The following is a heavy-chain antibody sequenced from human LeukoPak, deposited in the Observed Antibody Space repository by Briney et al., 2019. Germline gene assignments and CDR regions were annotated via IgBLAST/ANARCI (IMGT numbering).Heavy chain of an antibody. V-gene: IGHV1-18*04. D-gene: IGHD3-22*01. J-gene: IGHJ5*02. CDR1: GYTFTGYY. CDR3: ARQLGYDSSGDWFDP. Sequence: ASVKVSCKASGYTFTGYYMHWVRQAPGQGLEWMGWISAYNGNTNYAQKLQGRVTMTTDTSTSTAYMELRSLRSDDTAVYYCARQLGYDSSGDWFDPWGQGTLVTVSS. CDR2: ISAYNGNT.